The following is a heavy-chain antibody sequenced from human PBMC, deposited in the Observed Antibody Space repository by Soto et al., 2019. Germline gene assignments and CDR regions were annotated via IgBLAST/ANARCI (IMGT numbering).Heavy chain of an antibody. CDR1: GFTFNTYS. J-gene: IGHJ4*02. V-gene: IGHV3-33*01. Sequence: GVSLRLSCEAAGFTFNTYSMHWVRQPPGKGLEWLAAIWYDGTQKYYADSVKGRLIISRDNSKKTLYLEMNSLRAEDTAVYYCARAGGTTVTGLWHFDSWGQGTLVTVSS. CDR2: IWYDGTQK. D-gene: IGHD4-17*01. CDR3: ARAGGTTVTGLWHFDS.